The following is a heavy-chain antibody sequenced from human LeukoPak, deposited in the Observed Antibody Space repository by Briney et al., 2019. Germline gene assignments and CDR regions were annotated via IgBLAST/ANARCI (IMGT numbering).Heavy chain of an antibody. CDR3: AASLPNIVVVPATKGPFGY. CDR2: IYSGGST. Sequence: GGSLRLSCAASGFTVSSNYMSWVRQAPGKGLEWVSVIYSGGSTYYADSVKGRFTISRDNSKNTLYLQMNSLRAEDTAVYYCAASLPNIVVVPATKGPFGYWGQGTLVTVSS. J-gene: IGHJ4*02. CDR1: GFTVSSNY. V-gene: IGHV3-53*01. D-gene: IGHD2-2*01.